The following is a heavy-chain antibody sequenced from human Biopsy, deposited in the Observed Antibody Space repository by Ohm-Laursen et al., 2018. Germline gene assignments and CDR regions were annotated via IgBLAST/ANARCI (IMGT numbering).Heavy chain of an antibody. Sequence: LTLTFAASGFIFSDYYMSWIRQAPGGGLEWVSYIISVGTIYYADSVRGRFTISRGNAKNSLYLQMNSLRVEDTAVYYCARAVGIMAAPIDYWGQGTLVTVSS. D-gene: IGHD3-16*01. V-gene: IGHV3-11*01. CDR3: ARAVGIMAAPIDY. CDR2: IISVGTI. CDR1: GFIFSDYY. J-gene: IGHJ4*02.